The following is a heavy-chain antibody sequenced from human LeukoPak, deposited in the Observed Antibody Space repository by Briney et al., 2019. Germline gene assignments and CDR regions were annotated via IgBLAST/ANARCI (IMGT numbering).Heavy chain of an antibody. J-gene: IGHJ6*03. CDR2: IYYSGST. Sequence: SETLSLTCTVSGGSISSSSYYWGWIRQPPGKGLEWIGSIYYSGSTYYNPSLKSRVTISVDTSKNQFSLKLSSVTAADTAVYYCARQHWSDYYYYMDVWGKGTTVTVPS. V-gene: IGHV4-39*01. CDR3: ARQHWSDYYYYMDV. D-gene: IGHD2-8*02. CDR1: GGSISSSSYY.